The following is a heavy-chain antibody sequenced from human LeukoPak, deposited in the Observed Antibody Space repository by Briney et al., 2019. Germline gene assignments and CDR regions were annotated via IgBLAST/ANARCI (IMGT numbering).Heavy chain of an antibody. J-gene: IGHJ4*02. Sequence: SSETLSLTCAVYGGSFSGYYWSWIRQPPGKGLEWIGEINHSGSTNYNPSLKSRVTISVDTSKNQFSLKLSSVTAADTAVYYCASRRRGYSYGYLVYWGQGTLVTVCS. V-gene: IGHV4-34*01. CDR2: INHSGST. CDR3: ASRRRGYSYGYLVY. CDR1: GGSFSGYY. D-gene: IGHD5-18*01.